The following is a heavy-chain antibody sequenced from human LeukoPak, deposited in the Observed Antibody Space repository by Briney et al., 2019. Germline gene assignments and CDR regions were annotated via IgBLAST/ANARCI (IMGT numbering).Heavy chain of an antibody. J-gene: IGHJ5*02. CDR3: ARGSSRVWGPQDNWFDP. CDR2: ISYDGSNK. D-gene: IGHD6-13*01. Sequence: GGSLRLSCAASGFTFSSYAMHWVRQAPGKGLEWVAVISYDGSNKYYADSVKGRFTISRDNAKNSLYLQMNSLRAEDTAVYYCARGSSRVWGPQDNWFDPWGQGTLVTVSS. V-gene: IGHV3-30*04. CDR1: GFTFSSYA.